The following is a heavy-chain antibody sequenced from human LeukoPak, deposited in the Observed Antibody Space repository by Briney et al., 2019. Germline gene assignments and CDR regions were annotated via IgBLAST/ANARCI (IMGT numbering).Heavy chain of an antibody. D-gene: IGHD3-22*01. CDR2: IIPIFGTA. J-gene: IGHJ3*02. CDR3: ARPAYYYDSSGYAFDI. CDR1: GYTFTSYD. Sequence: SVKVSCKASGYTFTSYDINWVRQAPGQGLEWMGGIIPIFGTANYAQKFQGRVTITADESTSTAYMELSSLRSEDTAVYYCARPAYYYDSSGYAFDIWGQGTMVTVSS. V-gene: IGHV1-69*13.